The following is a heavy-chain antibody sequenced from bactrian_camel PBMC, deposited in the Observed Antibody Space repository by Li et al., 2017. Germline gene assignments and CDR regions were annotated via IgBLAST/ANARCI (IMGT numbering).Heavy chain of an antibody. Sequence: VQLVESGGGSVQAGGSLRLSCAASGYTVSSTRMGWFRQAPGKEREGVAAIAGDGRTDYADSVKGRFTISKDNSKNTLYLHMTSLKPEDTGVYYCVRDYKSGDYRDDFGYWGQGTQVTVS. CDR3: VRDYKSGDYRDDFGY. D-gene: IGHD4*01. CDR2: IAGDGRT. CDR1: GYTVSSTR. V-gene: IGHV3S53*01. J-gene: IGHJ6*01.